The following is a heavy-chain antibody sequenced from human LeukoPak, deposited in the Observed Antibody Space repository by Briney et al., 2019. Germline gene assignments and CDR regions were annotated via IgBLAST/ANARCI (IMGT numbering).Heavy chain of an antibody. Sequence: GASVKVSCKASGYTFNSYDINWVRQATGQGLEWMGWMNPNSGNTGYAQKFQGRVTMTRNTSISTAYMELSSLRSEDTAVYYCARETAAAGNYYYYYMDVWGKGTTVTVSS. CDR3: ARETAAAGNYYYYYMDV. J-gene: IGHJ6*03. D-gene: IGHD6-13*01. V-gene: IGHV1-8*01. CDR1: GYTFNSYD. CDR2: MNPNSGNT.